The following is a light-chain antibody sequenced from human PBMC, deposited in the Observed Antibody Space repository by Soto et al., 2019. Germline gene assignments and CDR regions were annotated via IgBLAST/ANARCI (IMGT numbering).Light chain of an antibody. V-gene: IGKV3-20*01. CDR2: GAS. CDR1: QSVGSNY. Sequence: VLTQSPGTLSLSPGERATLYCRASQSVGSNYLAWYQQKPGQAPRVLIYGASSRATGIPDRFSGSGSGADFTLTISRLQPEDFAVYYCQQYTTSPFPFGPGTMVDI. J-gene: IGKJ3*01. CDR3: QQYTTSPFP.